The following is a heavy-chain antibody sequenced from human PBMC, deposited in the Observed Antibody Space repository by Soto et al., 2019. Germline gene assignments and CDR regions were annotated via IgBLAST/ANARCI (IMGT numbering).Heavy chain of an antibody. CDR3: ARRGDGYNWNYYYGMDV. V-gene: IGHV5-51*01. D-gene: IGHD5-12*01. CDR2: IYPGDSDT. CDR1: GYSFTSYW. J-gene: IGHJ6*02. Sequence: GESLKISCKGSGYSFTSYWIGWVRQMPGKGLEWMGIIYPGDSDTRYSPSFQGQVTISADKSISTAYLQWSSLKASDAAMYYCARRGDGYNWNYYYGMDVWGQGTTVTVSS.